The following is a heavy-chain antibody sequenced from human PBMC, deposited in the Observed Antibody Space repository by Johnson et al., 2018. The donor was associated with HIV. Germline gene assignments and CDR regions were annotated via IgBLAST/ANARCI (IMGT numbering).Heavy chain of an antibody. V-gene: IGHV3-30*04. Sequence: QEQLVESGGDLVKPGGSLRLSCAASGFTFSSYAMHWVRQAPGKGLEWVAVISYDGSNKYYADSVKGRFTISRDNSKNTLYLQMNSLRAEDTAVYYCARSPRAAEGAFDIWGQGTMVTVSS. J-gene: IGHJ3*02. CDR3: ARSPRAAEGAFDI. CDR2: ISYDGSNK. D-gene: IGHD6-13*01. CDR1: GFTFSSYA.